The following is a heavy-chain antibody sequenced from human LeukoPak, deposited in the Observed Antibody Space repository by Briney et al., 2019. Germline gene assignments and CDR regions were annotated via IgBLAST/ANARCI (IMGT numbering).Heavy chain of an antibody. CDR1: GFTFSSYG. J-gene: IGHJ6*04. CDR3: AKAGITMVRGVIISHYYYYGMDV. Sequence: PGGSLRLSCAASGFTFSSYGMHWVRQAPGKGLEWVAVISYDGSNKYYADSVKGRFTISRDNSKNTLYPQMNSLRAEDTAVYYCAKAGITMVRGVIISHYYYYGMDVWGKGTTVTVSS. D-gene: IGHD3-10*01. V-gene: IGHV3-30*18. CDR2: ISYDGSNK.